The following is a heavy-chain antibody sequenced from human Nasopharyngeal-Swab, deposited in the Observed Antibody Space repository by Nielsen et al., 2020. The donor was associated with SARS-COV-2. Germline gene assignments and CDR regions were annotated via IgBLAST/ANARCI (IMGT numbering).Heavy chain of an antibody. J-gene: IGHJ6*03. CDR2: IYYSGST. V-gene: IGHV4-39*01. Sequence: SETLSLTCTVSGGSISSSSYYWGWIRQPPGKGLEWIGSIYYSGSTYYNPSLKSRVTISVDTSKNQFSLKLSSVTAAGTAVYYCARQSVRSIVVVVAVKGYYYMDVWGKGTTVTVSS. D-gene: IGHD2-15*01. CDR1: GGSISSSSYY. CDR3: ARQSVRSIVVVVAVKGYYYMDV.